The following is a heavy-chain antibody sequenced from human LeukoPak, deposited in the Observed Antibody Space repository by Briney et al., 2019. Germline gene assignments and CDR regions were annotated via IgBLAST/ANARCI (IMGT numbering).Heavy chain of an antibody. CDR2: IYTSGTT. CDR3: ARDQPASNWNYYYYYGMDV. J-gene: IGHJ6*02. Sequence: SETLSLTCTVSGGSISGLYWTWIRQPAGKGLEWIGRIYTSGTTNYNPSLKSRVTMSVDTSKNQFSLKLTSVTAADTAVYYCARDQPASNWNYYYYYGMDVWGQGTTVTVSS. V-gene: IGHV4-4*07. D-gene: IGHD1-20*01. CDR1: GGSISGLY.